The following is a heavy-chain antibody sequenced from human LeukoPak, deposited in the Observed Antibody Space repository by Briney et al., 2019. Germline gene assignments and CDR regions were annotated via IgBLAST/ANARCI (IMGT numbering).Heavy chain of an antibody. D-gene: IGHD1-26*01. CDR3: AKDKRGGSDYVYFDY. V-gene: IGHV3-23*01. J-gene: IGHJ4*02. CDR2: ISGDGSVT. CDR1: GFAFDSYA. Sequence: GGSLILSCAASGFAFDSYAMNWVRLAPGKGLEWVSTISGDGSVTYFADSVRGRFTISRDNSKDTLYLHMNRLRAEDTAIYFCAKDKRGGSDYVYFDYWGQGTLVTVSS.